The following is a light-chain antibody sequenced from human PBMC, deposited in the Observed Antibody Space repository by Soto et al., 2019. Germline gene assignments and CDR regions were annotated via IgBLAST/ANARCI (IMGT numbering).Light chain of an antibody. J-gene: IGLJ1*01. V-gene: IGLV2-14*03. CDR1: SSDVGGFDH. CDR3: NSCTTTNTYV. CDR2: DVS. Sequence: QSALTQPASVSGSPGQSITISCTGASSDVGGFDHVSWYQQHPGKVPRLLIYDVSSRPSGVSDRFSGSKSGNTASLTISGVQAEDEADYYCNSCTTTNTYVFGTGTKLTVL.